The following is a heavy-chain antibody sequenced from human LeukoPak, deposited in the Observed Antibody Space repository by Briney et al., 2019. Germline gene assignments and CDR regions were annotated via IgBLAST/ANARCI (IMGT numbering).Heavy chain of an antibody. Sequence: PSETLSLTCTVSGGSISSSSYYWGWIRQPPGKGLEWIGSIYYSGSTYYNPSLKSRVTISVDTSKNQFSLKLSSVTAADTAVNYCARHADGYYDFWSGKPLDYWGQGTLVTVSS. CDR1: GGSISSSSYY. D-gene: IGHD3-3*01. CDR2: IYYSGST. J-gene: IGHJ4*02. V-gene: IGHV4-39*01. CDR3: ARHADGYYDFWSGKPLDY.